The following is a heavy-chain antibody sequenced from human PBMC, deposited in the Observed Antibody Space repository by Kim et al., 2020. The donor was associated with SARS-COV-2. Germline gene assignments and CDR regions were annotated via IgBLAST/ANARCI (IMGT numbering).Heavy chain of an antibody. J-gene: IGHJ3*02. V-gene: IGHV3-9*01. CDR3: AKEREKTYGSGSYLSSEDAFDI. Sequence: GGSLRLSCAASGFTFDDYAMHWVRQAPGKGLEWVSGISWNSGRIGYADSVKGRFTISRDNAKKSLYLQMNSLRAEDTALYYCAKEREKTYGSGSYLSSEDAFDIWGQGTMVTVSS. D-gene: IGHD3-10*01. CDR2: ISWNSGRI. CDR1: GFTFDDYA.